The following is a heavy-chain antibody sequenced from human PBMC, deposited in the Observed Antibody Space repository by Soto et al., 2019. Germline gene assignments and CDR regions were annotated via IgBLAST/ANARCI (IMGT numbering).Heavy chain of an antibody. CDR1: GYTFTSYG. CDR2: ISAYNGNT. CDR3: ARSPCGGDCWTVLPEYFQH. D-gene: IGHD2-21*02. J-gene: IGHJ1*01. Sequence: ASVKVSCKASGYTFTSYGISWVRQAPGQGLEWMGWISAYNGNTNYAQKLQGRVTMTTDTSTSTAYMELRSLRSDDTAVYYCARSPCGGDCWTVLPEYFQHWGQGTLVTVSS. V-gene: IGHV1-18*01.